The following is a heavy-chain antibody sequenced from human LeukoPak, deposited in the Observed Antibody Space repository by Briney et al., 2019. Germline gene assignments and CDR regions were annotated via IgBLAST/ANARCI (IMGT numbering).Heavy chain of an antibody. Sequence: ASVKVSCKASGYTFTSYYMHWVRQAPGQGLEWMGIISPSGGSTSYAQKFQGRVTMARDTSTSTVYMELSSVTAEATCLYYCAKDPMSNGGFDPWGQGTLVAVSS. CDR3: AKDPMSNGGFDP. CDR2: ISPSGGST. J-gene: IGHJ5*02. D-gene: IGHD3-10*02. V-gene: IGHV1-46*01. CDR1: GYTFTSYY.